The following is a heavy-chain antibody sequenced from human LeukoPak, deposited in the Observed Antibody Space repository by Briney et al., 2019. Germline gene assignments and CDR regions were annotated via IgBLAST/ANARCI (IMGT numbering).Heavy chain of an antibody. D-gene: IGHD3-10*01. CDR1: GFTFSSYA. Sequence: GGSLRLSCAASGFTFSSYAMRWVRQAPGKGLEWVSAISGSGGSTYYADSVKGRFTISRDNSKNTLYLQMNSLRAEDTAVYYCAKTQLLWFGELFKTHLSYFDYWGQGTLVTVSS. CDR3: AKTQLLWFGELFKTHLSYFDY. J-gene: IGHJ4*02. V-gene: IGHV3-23*01. CDR2: ISGSGGST.